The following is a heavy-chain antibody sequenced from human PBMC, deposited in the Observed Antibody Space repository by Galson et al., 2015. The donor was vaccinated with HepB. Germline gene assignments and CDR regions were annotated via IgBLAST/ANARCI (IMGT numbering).Heavy chain of an antibody. CDR2: IYYSGST. D-gene: IGHD6-13*01. J-gene: IGHJ4*02. V-gene: IGHV4-30-4*01. CDR3: ARYSSNWERGSDY. Sequence: TLSLTCTVSGGSISSGDYYWSWIRQPPGKGLEWIGYIYYSGSTYYNPSLKSRVTISVDTSKNQFSLKLSSVTAADTAVYYCARYSSNWERGSDYWGQGTLVTVSS. CDR1: GGSISSGDYY.